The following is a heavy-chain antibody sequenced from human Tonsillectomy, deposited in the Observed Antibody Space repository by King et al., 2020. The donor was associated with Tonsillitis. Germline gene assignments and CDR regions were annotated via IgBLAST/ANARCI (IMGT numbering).Heavy chain of an antibody. CDR2: ISYDGSNK. CDR3: APLLLENWFDP. J-gene: IGHJ5*02. Sequence: VQLVESGGGVVQPGRSLRLSCAASGFTFSSYGMHWVRQAPGKGLEWVAVISYDGSNKYYADSVKGRFTISRDNSKNTLYLQMNSLRAEDTAVYYCAPLLLENWFDPWGQGTLFTVSS. V-gene: IGHV3-30*03. D-gene: IGHD2-15*01. CDR1: GFTFSSYG.